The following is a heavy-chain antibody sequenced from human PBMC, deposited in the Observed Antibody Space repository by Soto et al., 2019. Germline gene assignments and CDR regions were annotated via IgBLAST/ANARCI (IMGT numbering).Heavy chain of an antibody. CDR1: GGSVSNGSYY. CDR2: IYYSGST. D-gene: IGHD6-19*01. Sequence: PSETQSLTGTGSGGSVSNGSYYWSWIRQPPGKGLEWIGYIYYSGSTNYNPSLKSRVTISVDTSKNQFSLKLSSVTAADTAVYYCARDSSSGWYDYWGQGTLVTVSS. CDR3: ARDSSSGWYDY. V-gene: IGHV4-61*01. J-gene: IGHJ4*02.